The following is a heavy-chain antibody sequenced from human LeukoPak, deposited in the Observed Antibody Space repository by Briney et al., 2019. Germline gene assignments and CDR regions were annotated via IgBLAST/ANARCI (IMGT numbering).Heavy chain of an antibody. J-gene: IGHJ4*02. CDR1: GGSISSGDYY. V-gene: IGHV4-30-4*01. D-gene: IGHD4-17*01. Sequence: SETLSLTCTVSGGSISSGDYYWSWIRQPPGKGLEWIGYIYYSGSTYYNPSLKSRVTISVDTSKNQFSLKLSSVTAADTAVYYCARERTYGDSIFDYWGQGTLVTVSS. CDR2: IYYSGST. CDR3: ARERTYGDSIFDY.